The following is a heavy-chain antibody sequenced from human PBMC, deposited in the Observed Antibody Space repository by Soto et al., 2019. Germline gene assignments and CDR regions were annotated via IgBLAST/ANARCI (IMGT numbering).Heavy chain of an antibody. CDR2: LSYDGSDK. CDR1: GFTFSSYA. Sequence: GGSLRLSCAASGFTFSSYAMHWVRQAPGKGLEWVAVLSYDGSDKYYADSVKGRFTISRDNSKNTLYLQMNSLRAEDTAVYYYVRANRHFDYWGQGTLVTVSS. J-gene: IGHJ4*02. V-gene: IGHV3-30-3*01. CDR3: VRANRHFDY.